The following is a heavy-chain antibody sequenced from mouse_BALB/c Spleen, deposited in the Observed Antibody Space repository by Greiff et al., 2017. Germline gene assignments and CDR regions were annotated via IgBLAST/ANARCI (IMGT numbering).Heavy chain of an antibody. CDR2: INPYNDGT. CDR3: TAIYDNFDY. Sequence: EVQLQQSGPELVKPGASVKMSCKASGYTFTSYVMHWVKQKPGQGLEWIGYINPYNDGTKYNEKFKGKAKLTAVTSASTAYMELSSLTNEDSAVYYCTAIYDNFDYWGQGTTLTVSS. D-gene: IGHD2-3*01. CDR1: GYTFTSYV. J-gene: IGHJ2*01. V-gene: IGHV1-14*01.